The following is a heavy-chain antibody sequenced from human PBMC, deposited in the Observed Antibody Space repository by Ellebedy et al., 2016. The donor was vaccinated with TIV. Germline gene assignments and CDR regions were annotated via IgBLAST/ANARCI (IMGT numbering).Heavy chain of an antibody. D-gene: IGHD3-22*01. CDR1: GYTFTSYY. CDR3: ARGGTYSYDSSSYPDFDY. Sequence: ASVKVSCXASGYTFTSYYMHWVRQAPGQGLEWMGIINPSGGSTSYAQKFQGRVTMTRDTSSSTVYMELNSLRAEDTAVYYCARGGTYSYDSSSYPDFDYWGQGTLVTVSS. J-gene: IGHJ4*02. CDR2: INPSGGST. V-gene: IGHV1-46*01.